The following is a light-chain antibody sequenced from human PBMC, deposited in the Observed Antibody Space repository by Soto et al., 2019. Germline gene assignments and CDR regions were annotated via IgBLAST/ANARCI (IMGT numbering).Light chain of an antibody. V-gene: IGLV2-14*01. Sequence: QSVLTQPASVSGSPGQSITISCTGTGSDIGAYNSVSWYQQHPGKAPKLIVFQVSFRPSAVSDRFSGSKSGNTASLTVSGLQAEDEADYYCSSYAGSNFYYVFGTGTKVTVL. CDR2: QVS. CDR1: GSDIGAYNS. CDR3: SSYAGSNFYYV. J-gene: IGLJ1*01.